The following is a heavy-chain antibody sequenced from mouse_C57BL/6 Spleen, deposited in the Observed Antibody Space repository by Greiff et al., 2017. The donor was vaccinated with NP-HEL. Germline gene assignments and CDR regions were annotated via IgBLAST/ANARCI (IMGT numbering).Heavy chain of an antibody. Sequence: VQVVESGPELVKPGASVKISCKASGYAFSSSWMNWVKQRPGKGLEWIGRIYPGDGDTNYNGKFTGKATLTADKSSSTAYMQLSSLTSEDSAVYFCARYTTVVANWYFDVWGTGTTVTVSS. CDR2: IYPGDGDT. CDR3: ARYTTVVANWYFDV. J-gene: IGHJ1*03. CDR1: GYAFSSSW. V-gene: IGHV1-82*01. D-gene: IGHD1-1*01.